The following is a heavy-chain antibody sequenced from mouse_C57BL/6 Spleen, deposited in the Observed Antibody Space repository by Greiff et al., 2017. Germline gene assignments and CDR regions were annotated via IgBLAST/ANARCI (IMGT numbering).Heavy chain of an antibody. CDR2: ISYDGSN. D-gene: IGHD2-2*01. J-gene: IGHJ3*01. CDR1: GYSITSGYY. CDR3: ARDLLGGYNPFAY. Sequence: EVQVVESGPGLVKPSQSLSLTCSVTGYSITSGYYWNWIRQFPGNKLEWMGYISYDGSNNYNPSLKNRISITRDTSKNQFFLKLNSVTTEDTATYYCARDLLGGYNPFAYWGQGTLVTVSA. V-gene: IGHV3-6*01.